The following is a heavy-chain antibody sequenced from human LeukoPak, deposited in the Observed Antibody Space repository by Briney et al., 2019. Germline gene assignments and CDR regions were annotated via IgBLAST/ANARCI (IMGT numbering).Heavy chain of an antibody. CDR2: ISYDGSDK. CDR3: ARDLVECGGGSCPTQGAYGMDV. D-gene: IGHD2-15*01. V-gene: IGHV3-30*04. Sequence: PGGSLRLSCAASGFTFNKYGMHWVCQAPGKGLGWVAVISYDGSDKNYADYVKGRFTISRDNSENTLYLQMNSLRVEDTAVYYCARDLVECGGGSCPTQGAYGMDVWGQGTTVTISS. J-gene: IGHJ6*02. CDR1: GFTFNKYG.